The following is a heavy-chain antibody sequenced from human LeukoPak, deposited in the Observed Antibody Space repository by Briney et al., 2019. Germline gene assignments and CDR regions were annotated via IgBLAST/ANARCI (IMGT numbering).Heavy chain of an antibody. V-gene: IGHV3-9*01. Sequence: GGSLRLSCAASGFTFDDYAMHWVRQAPGKGLEWASGISWNSGSIGYADSVKGRFTISRDNAKNSLYLQMNSLRAEDTALYYCAKDPGIRSRVKYYFDYWGQGTLVTVSS. D-gene: IGHD2-2*01. CDR2: ISWNSGSI. J-gene: IGHJ4*02. CDR1: GFTFDDYA. CDR3: AKDPGIRSRVKYYFDY.